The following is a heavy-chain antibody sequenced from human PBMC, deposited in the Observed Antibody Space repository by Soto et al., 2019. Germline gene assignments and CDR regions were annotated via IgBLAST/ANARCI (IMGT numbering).Heavy chain of an antibody. J-gene: IGHJ4*02. CDR1: GFSLSTSGVG. V-gene: IGHV2-5*02. D-gene: IGHD5-18*01. CDR3: AHLPWKQLWPRAPVVY. CDR2: IFWDDDK. Sequence: GSGPTLVNPTQTLTLTCTFSGFSLSTSGVGVGWIRQPPGKALEWLGIIFWDDDKRYSPSLKRRLTITKDTSKNQLVPTMTNMDPVDAATYYCAHLPWKQLWPRAPVVYWGQGTPVTVST.